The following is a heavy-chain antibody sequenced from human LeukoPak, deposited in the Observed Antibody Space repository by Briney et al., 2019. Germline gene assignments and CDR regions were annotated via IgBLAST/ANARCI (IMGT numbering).Heavy chain of an antibody. CDR3: ARAGWVTGYYYYYMDV. D-gene: IGHD5-18*01. Sequence: SETLSLTCTVSGYSISSGSYYWSWIRQPAGKGLEWIGRIYTSGSTNYNPSLKSRVTISVDTSKNQFSLKLSSVTAADTAVYYCARAGWVTGYYYYYMDVWGKGTTVTISS. V-gene: IGHV4-61*02. CDR1: GYSISSGSYY. CDR2: IYTSGST. J-gene: IGHJ6*03.